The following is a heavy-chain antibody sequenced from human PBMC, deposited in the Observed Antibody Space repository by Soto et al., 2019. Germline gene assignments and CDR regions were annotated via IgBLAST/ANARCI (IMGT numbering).Heavy chain of an antibody. V-gene: IGHV1-46*01. Sequence: QVQLVQSGAEVKKPGASVKLSCRTSGYTFTHYYIHWVRQAPGQGLEWLGIINPASGSTNYAQDVQGRVTLTMDTSTTTVYMDLSGLRAEDTAIFSCARDLAAGDHWGQGTLVTVSS. CDR3: ARDLAAGDH. CDR2: INPASGST. CDR1: GYTFTHYY. D-gene: IGHD6-13*01. J-gene: IGHJ4*02.